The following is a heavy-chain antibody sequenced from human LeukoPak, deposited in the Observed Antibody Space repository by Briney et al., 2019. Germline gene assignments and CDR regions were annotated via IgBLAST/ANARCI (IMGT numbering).Heavy chain of an antibody. CDR1: GXSISATSDF. V-gene: IGHV4-39*01. CDR3: VREGEWALPFDY. CDR2: IYYSGST. Sequence: PSETLSLTCTVSGXSISATSDFWGWIRQPPGKGLEWIGSIYYSGSTYYNPSLKSRVTISVDTSKNQFSLKLSSVIAADTAVYFCVREGEWALPFDYWGQGTLVTVSS. J-gene: IGHJ4*02. D-gene: IGHD3-16*01.